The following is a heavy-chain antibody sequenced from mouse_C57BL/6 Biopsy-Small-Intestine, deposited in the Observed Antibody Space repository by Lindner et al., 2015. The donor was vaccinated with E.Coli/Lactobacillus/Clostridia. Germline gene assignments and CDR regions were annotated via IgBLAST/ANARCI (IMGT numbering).Heavy chain of an antibody. CDR3: ARYFYGSSYGWYFDV. Sequence: VQLQESGGGLVKPGGSLKLSCAASGFPFSDYGMHWVRQVPEKGLEWVAYVSSGSSAIYYADTVKGRFTISRDNAKNTLFLQMTSLRSEDTAMYYCARYFYGSSYGWYFDVWGTGTTVTVSS. J-gene: IGHJ1*03. CDR1: GFPFSDYG. CDR2: VSSGSSAI. D-gene: IGHD1-1*01. V-gene: IGHV5-17*01.